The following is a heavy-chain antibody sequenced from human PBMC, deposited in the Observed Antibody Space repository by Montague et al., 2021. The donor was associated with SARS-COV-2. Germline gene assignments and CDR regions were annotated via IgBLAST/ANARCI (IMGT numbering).Heavy chain of an antibody. V-gene: IGHV4-59*01. D-gene: IGHD3-22*01. CDR3: AREVRYYYDSSGPGAFDI. CDR2: IYYSGSA. J-gene: IGHJ3*02. Sequence: SETLSLTCTVAGGSISSYYWSWIRQPPGKGLEWIGYIYYSGSANXXPSLKSRVTISVDTSKNQFSLKLSSVTAADTAVYYCAREVRYYYDSSGPGAFDIWSQGTMVTVSS. CDR1: GGSISSYY.